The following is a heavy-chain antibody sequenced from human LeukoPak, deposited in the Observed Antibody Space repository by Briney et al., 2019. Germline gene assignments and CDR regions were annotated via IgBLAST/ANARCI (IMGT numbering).Heavy chain of an antibody. Sequence: PGGSLRPSCAASGFTFSSYAMHWVRQAPGKGLEWVAVISYDGSNKYYADSVKGRFTISRDNSKNTLYLQMNSLRAEDTAVYYCARDSGSYFRYYFDYWGQGTLVTVSS. CDR2: ISYDGSNK. J-gene: IGHJ4*02. CDR1: GFTFSSYA. CDR3: ARDSGSYFRYYFDY. V-gene: IGHV3-30-3*01. D-gene: IGHD1-26*01.